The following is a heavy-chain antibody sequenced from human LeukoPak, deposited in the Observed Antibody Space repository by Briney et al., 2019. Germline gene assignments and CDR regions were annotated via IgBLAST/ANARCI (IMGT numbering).Heavy chain of an antibody. D-gene: IGHD6-13*01. V-gene: IGHV4-39*07. CDR2: IFYSGST. CDR3: ARVAAGKGYPFDY. CDR1: GFSFSMYS. Sequence: SGGSLRLSCAASGFSFSMYSMSWIRQPPGKGLECIGSIFYSGSTYYNPSLKSRVTISVDTSKNQFSLKLSSVTAADTAVYYCARVAAGKGYPFDYWGQGTLVTVSS. J-gene: IGHJ4*02.